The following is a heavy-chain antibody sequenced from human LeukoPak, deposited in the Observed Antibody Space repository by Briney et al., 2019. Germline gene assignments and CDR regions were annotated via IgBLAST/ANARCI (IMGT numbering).Heavy chain of an antibody. CDR1: GFTFSGSA. Sequence: GGSLRLSCAASGFTFSGSAMHWVRQASGNGLEWVGRIRSKANSYATAYAASVKGRFTISRDDSKNTAYLQMNSLKTEDTAVYYCTTLGGFGVPPAIVWGQGTLVTVSS. CDR2: IRSKANSYAT. CDR3: TTLGGFGVPPAIV. V-gene: IGHV3-73*01. J-gene: IGHJ4*02. D-gene: IGHD3-3*01.